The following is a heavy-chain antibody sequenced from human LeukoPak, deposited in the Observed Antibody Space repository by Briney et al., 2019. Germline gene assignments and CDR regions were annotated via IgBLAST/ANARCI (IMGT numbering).Heavy chain of an antibody. Sequence: SETLSLTCSVSGGSTSDYYWNWIRQPAGQGLEWLGRIYYTGNTAYNPSLERRLTMSLDTAKNQFSLKVTSVTAADTAVYYCARGGTLFTYFDSWGQGTLVTVSS. CDR1: GGSTSDYY. D-gene: IGHD3-10*02. J-gene: IGHJ4*02. CDR2: IYYTGNT. CDR3: ARGGTLFTYFDS. V-gene: IGHV4-4*07.